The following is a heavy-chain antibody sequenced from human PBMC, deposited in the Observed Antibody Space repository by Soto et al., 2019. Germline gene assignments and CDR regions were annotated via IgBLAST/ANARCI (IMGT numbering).Heavy chain of an antibody. CDR2: IRSKAYGGTT. V-gene: IGHV3-49*03. CDR1: GFTFGDYA. CDR3: TRAPIITSMIVVAFGMDV. Sequence: GGSLRLSCTASGFTFGDYAMSWFRQAPGKGLEWVGFIRSKAYGGTTEYAASVKGRFTISRDDSKSIAYLQMNSLKTEDTAVYYCTRAPIITSMIVVAFGMDVWGQGTTVTVSS. J-gene: IGHJ6*02. D-gene: IGHD3-22*01.